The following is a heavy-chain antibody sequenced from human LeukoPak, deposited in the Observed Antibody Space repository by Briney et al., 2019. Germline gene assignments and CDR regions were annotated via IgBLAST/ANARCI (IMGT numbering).Heavy chain of an antibody. J-gene: IGHJ4*02. CDR1: GFSFSSYS. CDR2: ISRNSDTI. V-gene: IGHV3-48*04. Sequence: GGSLRLSCAASGFSFSSYSMNWVRQAPGKGLEWLSYISRNSDTIYYADSVKGRFTISRDNAKNSLYLQMNSLRAEDTAVYYCARDRYIGRLVFNLDYWGQGTLVTVSS. D-gene: IGHD5-24*01. CDR3: ARDRYIGRLVFNLDY.